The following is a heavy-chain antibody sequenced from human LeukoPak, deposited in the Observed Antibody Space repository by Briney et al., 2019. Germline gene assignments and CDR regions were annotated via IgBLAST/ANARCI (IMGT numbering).Heavy chain of an antibody. D-gene: IGHD5-18*01. J-gene: IGHJ4*02. V-gene: IGHV4-38-2*02. CDR3: ARIFIRNGYSSYFDC. CDR1: GFSISSGHY. Sequence: SETLSLTCTVSGFSISSGHYWGWVRHPPGAGLEWIGSVYQSGTTYYNPPLKSRATTSVDMSKNQFPLRLRPVTAADTAVYYCARIFIRNGYSSYFDCWGQGTLVTVSS. CDR2: VYQSGTT.